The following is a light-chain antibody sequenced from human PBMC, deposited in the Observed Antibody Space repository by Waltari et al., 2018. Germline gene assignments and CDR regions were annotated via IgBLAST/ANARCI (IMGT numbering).Light chain of an antibody. J-gene: IGLJ2*01. Sequence: SYVLTQPPSVSVSPGQTASIDCSGDKLGNQFVAWYQLKPGQSPVLVVYEDDKRPSVIPVRFSGSNSGNTATLTISGAQSMDEGDYFCQGRDGSTAVVVGGGTKLTVL. CDR2: EDD. CDR3: QGRDGSTAVV. CDR1: KLGNQF. V-gene: IGLV3-1*01.